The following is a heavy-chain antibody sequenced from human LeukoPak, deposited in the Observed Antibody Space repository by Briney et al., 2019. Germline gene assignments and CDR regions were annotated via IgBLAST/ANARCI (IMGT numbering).Heavy chain of an antibody. CDR1: GYTFTSYY. Sequence: ASVKVSCKASGYTFTSYYMHWVRQAPGQGLEWMGLINPSGGSTSYAQKFQGRVTMTRDTSTSTVYMELSSLRSEDTAVYYCARDAPYYYDSSGYSKSYYYYGMDVWGQGTTVTVSS. CDR2: INPSGGST. J-gene: IGHJ6*02. V-gene: IGHV1-46*01. CDR3: ARDAPYYYDSSGYSKSYYYYGMDV. D-gene: IGHD3-22*01.